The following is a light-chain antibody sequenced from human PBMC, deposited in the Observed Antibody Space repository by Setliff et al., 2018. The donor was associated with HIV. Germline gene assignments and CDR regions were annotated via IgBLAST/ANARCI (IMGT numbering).Light chain of an antibody. CDR1: SSNIGSNY. Sequence: SVLTQPPSASGTPGQRVTISCSGSSSNIGSNYVYWYQQLPGTAPKLLIYRNNQRPSGVPDRFSGSKSGTSASLAISGLRSEDEADYYCAAWDGSLSAYYVFGTGTKVTVL. J-gene: IGLJ1*01. CDR2: RNN. V-gene: IGLV1-47*01. CDR3: AAWDGSLSAYYV.